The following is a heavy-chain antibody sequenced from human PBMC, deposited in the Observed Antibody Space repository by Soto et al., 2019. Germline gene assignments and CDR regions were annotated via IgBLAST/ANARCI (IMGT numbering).Heavy chain of an antibody. CDR3: ARVLEDIVVVPAGAEYYYYYYMDV. CDR2: ISAYNGNT. V-gene: IGHV1-18*01. D-gene: IGHD2-2*01. Sequence: ASVKVSCKASGYTFTSYGISWVRQAPGQGLEWMGWISAYNGNTNYAQELQGRVTMTTDTSTSTAYMELRSLRSDDTAVYYCARVLEDIVVVPAGAEYYYYYYMDVWGKGTTVTVSS. J-gene: IGHJ6*03. CDR1: GYTFTSYG.